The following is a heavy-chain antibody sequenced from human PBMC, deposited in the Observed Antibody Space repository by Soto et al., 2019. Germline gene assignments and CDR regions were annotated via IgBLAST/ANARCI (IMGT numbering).Heavy chain of an antibody. CDR1: GGSISSGDYY. Sequence: SETLSLTCTVSGGSISSGDYYWSWIRQPPGKGLEWIGYIYYSGSTYYNPSLKSRVTISVDTSKNQFSLKLSSVTAADTAVYFCARVVTVTTPYYFDYWGQGTLVTVCS. V-gene: IGHV4-30-4*01. J-gene: IGHJ4*02. CDR3: ARVVTVTTPYYFDY. D-gene: IGHD4-17*01. CDR2: IYYSGST.